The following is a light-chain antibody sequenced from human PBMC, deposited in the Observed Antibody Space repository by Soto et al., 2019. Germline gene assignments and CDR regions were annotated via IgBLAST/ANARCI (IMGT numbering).Light chain of an antibody. CDR1: QSVATSY. Sequence: EIVLTQSPGTLSLSPGGRATLSCRASQSVATSYLAWYQQKPGQAPRLLIYGTSIRATGIPDRFSGSGSGTDFTLTISRLEPEDFAVYYCQQYGSSSWTFGQGTRVEIK. V-gene: IGKV3-20*01. J-gene: IGKJ1*01. CDR2: GTS. CDR3: QQYGSSSWT.